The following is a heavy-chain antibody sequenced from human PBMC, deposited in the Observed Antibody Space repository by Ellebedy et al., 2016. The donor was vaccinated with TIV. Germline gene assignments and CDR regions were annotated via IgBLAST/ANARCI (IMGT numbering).Heavy chain of an antibody. CDR2: ISWNSGSI. CDR3: VKDKSVSGFSFWFFDL. J-gene: IGHJ2*01. Sequence: SLKISCEASGFTFSSSWMHWVRQAPGKGLVWVSGISWNSGSIDYADSVKGRFTISRDNAKDSLYLHMNSLRPEDTAFYYCVKDKSVSGFSFWFFDLWGRGTLVIVSS. CDR1: GFTFSSSW. V-gene: IGHV3-9*01. D-gene: IGHD3-22*01.